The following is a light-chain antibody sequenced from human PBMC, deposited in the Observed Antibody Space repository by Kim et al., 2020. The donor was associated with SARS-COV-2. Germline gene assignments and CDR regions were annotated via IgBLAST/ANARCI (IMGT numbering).Light chain of an antibody. CDR3: QQYHNWPPIT. Sequence: EVVLTQSPATLSLSPGERATLSCRASQSVNSDLAWYQQKPGQAPRLLLYGASTRATGIPARFSGSGSGTDFTLTITSLQPEDFAVYYCQQYHNWPPITFGQGTRLEIK. CDR1: QSVNSD. V-gene: IGKV3-15*01. J-gene: IGKJ5*01. CDR2: GAS.